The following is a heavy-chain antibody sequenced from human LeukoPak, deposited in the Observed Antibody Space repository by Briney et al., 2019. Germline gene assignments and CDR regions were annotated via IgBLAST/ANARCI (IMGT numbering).Heavy chain of an antibody. CDR3: ARGPDYYDSSGLDY. V-gene: IGHV4-31*03. J-gene: IGHJ4*02. Sequence: SETLSLTCTVSGGSFSSGGYYWSWIRQHPGKGLEWIGYIYYSGSTYYNPSLKSRVTISVDTSKNQFSLKLSSVTAADTAVYYCARGPDYYDSSGLDYWGQGTLVTVSS. CDR2: IYYSGST. CDR1: GGSFSSGGYY. D-gene: IGHD3-22*01.